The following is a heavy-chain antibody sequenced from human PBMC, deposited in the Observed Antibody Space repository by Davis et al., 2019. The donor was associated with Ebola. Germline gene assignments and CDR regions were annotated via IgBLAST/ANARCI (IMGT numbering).Heavy chain of an antibody. D-gene: IGHD2-15*01. J-gene: IGHJ4*02. CDR2: IYYSGNT. Sequence: SETLSLTCTVSGGSISSSYWTWIRQPPGKGLEWIAYIYYSGNTNYSPSLKGRATISVDTSKRQFSLKLSSVTAADTAVYYCARRRAATYYFDYWGQGTLVTVSS. V-gene: IGHV4-59*08. CDR3: ARRRAATYYFDY. CDR1: GGSISSSY.